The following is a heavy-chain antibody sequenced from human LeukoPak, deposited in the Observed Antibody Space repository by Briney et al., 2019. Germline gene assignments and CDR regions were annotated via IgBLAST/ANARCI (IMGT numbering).Heavy chain of an antibody. J-gene: IGHJ4*02. D-gene: IGHD4-17*01. CDR1: GGSVSSSF. Sequence: PSETLSLTCAVSGGSVSSSFWSWIRQSPGKGLVWIGYIQNSGSTKYNPSLKSRVTMSVDTSKNQFSLGLSSVTAADTAVYYCARDRGFGDYGIDYWGQGILVTVSS. CDR2: IQNSGST. V-gene: IGHV4-59*02. CDR3: ARDRGFGDYGIDY.